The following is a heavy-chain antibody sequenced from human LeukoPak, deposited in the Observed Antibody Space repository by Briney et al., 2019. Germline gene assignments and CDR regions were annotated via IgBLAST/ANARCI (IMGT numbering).Heavy chain of an antibody. V-gene: IGHV3-7*01. Sequence: PGGSLRLSCAASGFTFSSYWMSWVRQAPGKGLEWVANIKQDGSEKYYVDSVKGRFTISRDNAKNSLYLQMNSLRAEDTAVYYCARDGDYGDYPFDYWGQGTLVTVSS. J-gene: IGHJ4*02. CDR3: ARDGDYGDYPFDY. CDR2: IKQDGSEK. D-gene: IGHD4-17*01. CDR1: GFTFSSYW.